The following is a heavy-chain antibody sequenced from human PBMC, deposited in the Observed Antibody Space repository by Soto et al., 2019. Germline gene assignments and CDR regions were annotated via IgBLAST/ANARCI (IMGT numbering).Heavy chain of an antibody. CDR2: ISASDGST. CDR1: GYAFSFG. CDR3: AREETTVVTPGDY. V-gene: IGHV1-18*01. D-gene: IGHD4-17*01. Sequence: ASVKVSCKASGYAFSFGFSWVRQAPGQGLEWMGWISASDGSTNSAQKFRGRISLTTDTSTNTAYLDLLSLTSDDTAVYYCAREETTVVTPGDYWGQGTLVTVSS. J-gene: IGHJ4*02.